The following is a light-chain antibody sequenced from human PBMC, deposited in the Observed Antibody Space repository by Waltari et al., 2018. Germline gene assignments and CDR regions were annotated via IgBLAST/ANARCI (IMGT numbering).Light chain of an antibody. CDR2: KAS. Sequence: DIQMTQSPSTLSASLGDTVTITCRASQSISYWLAWYHQKSGKAPKLLIYKASNLERGVPSRFSASESGTEFTLTITSLQPDDSATYYCQQYDTHPNTFGQGTKLEI. J-gene: IGKJ2*01. V-gene: IGKV1-5*03. CDR3: QQYDTHPNT. CDR1: QSISYW.